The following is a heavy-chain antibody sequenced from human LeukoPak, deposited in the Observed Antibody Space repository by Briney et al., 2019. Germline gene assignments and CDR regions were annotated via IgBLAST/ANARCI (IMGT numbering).Heavy chain of an antibody. D-gene: IGHD3-3*01. CDR3: ARDSHYDFWSGYSAGVLDP. V-gene: IGHV3-21*01. J-gene: IGHJ5*02. CDR1: GFTFSSYS. CDR2: ISSSSSYI. Sequence: PGGSLRLSCAASGFTFSSYSMNWVRQAPGKGLEWVSSISSSSSYIYYADSVKGRFTISRDNAKNSLYLQMNSLRAEDTAVYYCARDSHYDFWSGYSAGVLDPWGQGTLVTVSS.